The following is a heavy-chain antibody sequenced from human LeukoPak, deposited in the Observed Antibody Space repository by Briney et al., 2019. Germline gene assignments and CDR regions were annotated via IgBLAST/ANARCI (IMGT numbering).Heavy chain of an antibody. D-gene: IGHD3-16*01. CDR3: AREGLGELTLDY. J-gene: IGHJ4*02. V-gene: IGHV1-8*01. CDR2: MNPNSGNT. CDR1: GYTFTSYD. Sequence: ASVKVSCKASGYTFTSYDINWVRQATGQGLEWMGWMNPNSGNTGYAQKLQGRVTMTTDTSTNTAYMELRSLRSDDTAVYYCAREGLGELTLDYWGQGTLVTVSS.